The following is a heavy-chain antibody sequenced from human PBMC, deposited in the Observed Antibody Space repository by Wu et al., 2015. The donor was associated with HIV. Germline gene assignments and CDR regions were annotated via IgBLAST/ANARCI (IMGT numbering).Heavy chain of an antibody. Sequence: QVQLIQSGAEVTKPGASVKVSCRASGYTFTGFYIHWFRQAPGQGLDWVGWIIPKSGDTDYSKNFEGRVTLTRDTSINTAYLDLTRLTSDDTAVYFCARTDFGSGTLVHFWGQGTLVTVSS. CDR3: ARTDFGSGTLVHF. CDR2: IIPKSGDT. J-gene: IGHJ4*02. D-gene: IGHD3-10*01. V-gene: IGHV1-2*02. CDR1: GYTFTGFY.